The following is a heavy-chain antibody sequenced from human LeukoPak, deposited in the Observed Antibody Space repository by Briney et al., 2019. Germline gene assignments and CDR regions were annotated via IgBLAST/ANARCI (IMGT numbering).Heavy chain of an antibody. CDR2: IYYSGNT. J-gene: IGHJ4*02. D-gene: IGHD2-2*01. Sequence: SETLSLTCTVPGGSISSYYWSWFRQPPGKGLEWIGYIYYSGNTNYNPSLKSRVTISVDTSKNQFSLKVSSVTAADTAVYYCARGGTWPYCSSTNCRTNLFDYWGQGNLDTVSS. CDR3: ARGGTWPYCSSTNCRTNLFDY. CDR1: GGSISSYY. V-gene: IGHV4-59*01.